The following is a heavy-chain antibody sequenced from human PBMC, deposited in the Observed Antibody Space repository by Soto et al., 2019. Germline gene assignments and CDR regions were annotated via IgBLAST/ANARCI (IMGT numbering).Heavy chain of an antibody. J-gene: IGHJ6*02. CDR3: ARAYKRYYDFWSGYYGSYYYYGMDV. Sequence: PGGSLRLSCAASGVTFSSYDMHWVRQATGKGLEWVSAIGTAGDTYYPGSVKGRFTISRENAKNSLYLQMNSLRAEDTAVYYCARAYKRYYDFWSGYYGSYYYYGMDVWGQGTTVTVSS. D-gene: IGHD3-3*01. V-gene: IGHV3-13*01. CDR1: GVTFSSYD. CDR2: IGTAGDT.